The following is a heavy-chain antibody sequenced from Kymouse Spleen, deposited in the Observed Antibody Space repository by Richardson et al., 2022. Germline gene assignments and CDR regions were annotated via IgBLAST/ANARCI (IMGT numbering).Heavy chain of an antibody. CDR2: INHSGST. CDR3: ARRSGSYGMDV. CDR1: GGSFSGYY. D-gene: IGHD1-26*01. J-gene: IGHJ6*02. V-gene: IGHV4-34*01. Sequence: QVQLQQWGAGLLKPSETLSLTCAVYGGSFSGYYWSWIRQPPGKGLEWIGEINHSGSTNYNPSLKSRVTISVDTSKNQFSLKLSSVTAADTAVYYCARRSGSYGMDVWGQGTTVTVSS.